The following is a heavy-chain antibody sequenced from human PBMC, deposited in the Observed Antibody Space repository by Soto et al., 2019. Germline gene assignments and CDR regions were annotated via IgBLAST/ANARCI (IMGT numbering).Heavy chain of an antibody. Sequence: SVKVSCKASGGTFSSYAISWVRQAPGQGLEWMGGIIPIFGTANYAQKFQGRVTITADESTSTAYMELSSLRSEDTAVYYCARESIPGYSSGWYHYFDYWGQGTLVTVSS. CDR2: IIPIFGTA. V-gene: IGHV1-69*13. J-gene: IGHJ4*02. D-gene: IGHD6-19*01. CDR3: ARESIPGYSSGWYHYFDY. CDR1: GGTFSSYA.